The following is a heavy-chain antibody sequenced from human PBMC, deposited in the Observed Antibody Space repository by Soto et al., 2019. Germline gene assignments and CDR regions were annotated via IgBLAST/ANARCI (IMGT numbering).Heavy chain of an antibody. CDR3: ARGAYLNWFDP. CDR1: GFTFGDHY. V-gene: IGHV3-48*01. CDR2: ISSSSSTI. Sequence: GGSLRLSCAVSGFTFGDHYMDWVRQAPGKGLEWVSYISSSSSTIYYADSVKGRFTISRDNAKNSLYLQMNSLRAEDTAAYYCARGAYLNWFDPWGQGTLVTVSS. J-gene: IGHJ5*02.